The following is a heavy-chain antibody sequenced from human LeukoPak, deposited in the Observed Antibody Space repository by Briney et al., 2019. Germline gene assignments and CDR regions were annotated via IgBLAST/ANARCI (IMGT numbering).Heavy chain of an antibody. CDR1: GGSISSGVYY. CDR3: ARGSFMVRGVGDNWFDP. V-gene: IGHV4-31*03. Sequence: SETLSLTCTVSGGSISSGVYYWSWIRQHPGKGLEWIGYIYYSGSTYYNPSLKSRVTISVDTSKNQFSLKLSSVTAADTAVYYCARGSFMVRGVGDNWFDPWGQGTLVTVSS. J-gene: IGHJ5*02. D-gene: IGHD3-10*01. CDR2: IYYSGST.